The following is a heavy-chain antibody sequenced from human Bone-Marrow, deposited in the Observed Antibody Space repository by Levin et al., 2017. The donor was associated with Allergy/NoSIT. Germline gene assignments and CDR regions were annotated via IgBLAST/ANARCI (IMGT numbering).Heavy chain of an antibody. CDR2: IKSKTDGGTT. J-gene: IGHJ6*03. Sequence: PGGSLRLSCAASGFTFSNAWMSWVRQAPGKGLEWVGRIKSKTDGGTTDYAAPVKGRFTISRDDSKNTLYLQMNSLKTEDTAVYYCTTDPPLDSGYYYYMDVWGKGTTVTVSS. CDR1: GFTFSNAW. V-gene: IGHV3-15*01. D-gene: IGHD3/OR15-3a*01. CDR3: TTDPPLDSGYYYYMDV.